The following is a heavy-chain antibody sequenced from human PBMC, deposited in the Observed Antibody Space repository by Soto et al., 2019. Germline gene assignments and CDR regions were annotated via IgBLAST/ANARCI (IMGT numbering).Heavy chain of an antibody. Sequence: QVQLQQWGAGLLKPSETLSLTCAVYGGSFSGYYWSWIRQPPGKGLEWIGEINHSGSTNYNPYLQSRVTISVDTSKNQFSLKLSSVTAADTAVYYCARGSRYGSGSYYFDYWGQGTLVTVSS. CDR1: GGSFSGYY. J-gene: IGHJ4*02. CDR3: ARGSRYGSGSYYFDY. CDR2: INHSGST. D-gene: IGHD3-10*01. V-gene: IGHV4-34*01.